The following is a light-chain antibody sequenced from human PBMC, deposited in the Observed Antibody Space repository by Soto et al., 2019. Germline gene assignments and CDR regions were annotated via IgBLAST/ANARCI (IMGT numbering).Light chain of an antibody. CDR3: QHYSGYYWT. J-gene: IGKJ1*01. CDR2: DAS. CDR1: QDISNY. V-gene: IGKV1-33*01. Sequence: DIQMTQSHSSLSASLGDRVTITCQASQDISNYLNWYQQKPGKAPKLLIYDASNLETGVPSRFSGSGSGTEFTLTISSLQPDDSATYYCQHYSGYYWTFGQGTKVDI.